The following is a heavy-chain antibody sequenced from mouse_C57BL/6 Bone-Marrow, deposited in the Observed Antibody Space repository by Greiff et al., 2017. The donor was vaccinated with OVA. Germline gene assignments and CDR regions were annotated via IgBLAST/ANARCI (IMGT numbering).Heavy chain of an antibody. CDR3: ARVYYYGSSYGYFDV. V-gene: IGHV1-55*01. J-gene: IGHJ1*03. D-gene: IGHD1-1*01. CDR2: IYPGSGST. Sequence: QVQLQQPGAELVKPGASVLMSCKASGYTFTSYWITWVKQRPGQGLEWIGDIYPGSGSTNYNEKFKSKATLTVDTSSSTAYMQLSSLTAEDSAVYYCARVYYYGSSYGYFDVWGTGTTVTVSS. CDR1: GYTFTSYW.